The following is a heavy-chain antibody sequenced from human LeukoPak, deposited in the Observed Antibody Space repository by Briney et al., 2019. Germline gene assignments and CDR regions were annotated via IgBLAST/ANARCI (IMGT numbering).Heavy chain of an antibody. CDR3: ARDAYDPPHYYMDV. V-gene: IGHV3-21*01. Sequence: PGGSLRLSCAASGFTFNSYSMNWVRQAPGKGLEWVSSISSSSSYIYYADSVKGRFTISRDNAKNSLYLQMNSLRAEDTAVYYCARDAYDPPHYYMDVWGKGTTVTVSS. CDR2: ISSSSSYI. J-gene: IGHJ6*03. D-gene: IGHD3-3*01. CDR1: GFTFNSYS.